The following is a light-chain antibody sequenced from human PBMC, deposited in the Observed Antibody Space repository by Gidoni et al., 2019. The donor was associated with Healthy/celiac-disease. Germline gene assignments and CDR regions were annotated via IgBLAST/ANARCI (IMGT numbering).Light chain of an antibody. CDR2: WAS. CDR3: QQYYSTPPT. V-gene: IGKV4-1*01. J-gene: IGKJ1*01. Sequence: DIVMTQSQDSLAVSLGERATINCKSSQSVLYSSNNKNYLAWYQQKPGQPPKLLIYWASTRESGVPDRFSVSGSGTDFTLTISRLQAEDVAVYYCQQYYSTPPTFXHXTKVEIK. CDR1: QSVLYSSNNKNY.